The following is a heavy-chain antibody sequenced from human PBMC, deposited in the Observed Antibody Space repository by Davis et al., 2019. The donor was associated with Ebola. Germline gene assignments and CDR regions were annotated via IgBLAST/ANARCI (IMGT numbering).Heavy chain of an antibody. J-gene: IGHJ6*02. CDR2: IYYSGST. Sequence: PSETLSLTCTVSGGSISSYYWSWIRQPPGKGLEWIGYIYYSGSTDYNPSLKSRVTISLDTSKNQFSLKLSSVTAADTAVYYCARFKWCSSTRCYYYYGMDVWGQGTTVTVSS. V-gene: IGHV4-59*01. CDR1: GGSISSYY. D-gene: IGHD2-2*01. CDR3: ARFKWCSSTRCYYYYGMDV.